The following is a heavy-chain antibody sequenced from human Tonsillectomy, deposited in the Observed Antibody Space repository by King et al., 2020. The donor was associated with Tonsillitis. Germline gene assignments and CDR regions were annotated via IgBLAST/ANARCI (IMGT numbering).Heavy chain of an antibody. CDR2: IKSKTDGETT. CDR3: TTDLEDYDSSGGRRA. CDR1: GFTFSNAW. D-gene: IGHD3-22*01. V-gene: IGHV3-15*01. J-gene: IGHJ5*02. Sequence: VQLVESGGGLVKPGESLRLSCAASGFTFSNAWMSWVRQAPGKGLEWVGRIKSKTDGETTDYAAPVKGRFTISRDDSKNTLYLQMNSLKTEDTAVYYCTTDLEDYDSSGGRRAWGQGTLVTVSS.